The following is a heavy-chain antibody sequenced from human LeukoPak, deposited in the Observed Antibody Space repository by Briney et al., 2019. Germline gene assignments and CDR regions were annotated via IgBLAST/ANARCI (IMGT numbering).Heavy chain of an antibody. V-gene: IGHV1-2*02. D-gene: IGHD1-26*01. J-gene: IGHJ5*02. CDR2: INTNSGGT. CDR1: GYTFTVYY. Sequence: GASVTVSCTASGYTFTVYYMHWVRQAPGQGLEWMGWINTNSGGTNYAQKFQGRVTMTRDTSISTAYMELSRLRSDDTAVYYCARDSGSYYGYNWFDPWGQGTLVTVSS. CDR3: ARDSGSYYGYNWFDP.